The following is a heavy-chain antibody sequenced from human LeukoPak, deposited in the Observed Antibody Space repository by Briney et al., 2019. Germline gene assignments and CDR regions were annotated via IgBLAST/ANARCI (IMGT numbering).Heavy chain of an antibody. J-gene: IGHJ3*02. V-gene: IGHV4-61*02. CDR1: GDSISSGTSY. CDR3: ARGVTIVGATITYAFDI. Sequence: PSETLSLTCIVSGDSISSGTSYWSWIRQPPGKGLEWIGRIYTSGTTNYNPSLKSRVTISVDTSKNQFSLKLSSVTAADTAVYYCARGVTIVGATITYAFDIWGQGTMVTVSS. CDR2: IYTSGTT. D-gene: IGHD1-26*01.